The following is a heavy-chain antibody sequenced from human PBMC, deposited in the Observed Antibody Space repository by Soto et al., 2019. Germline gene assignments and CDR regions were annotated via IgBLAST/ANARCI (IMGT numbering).Heavy chain of an antibody. CDR2: IKSKTDGGTT. J-gene: IGHJ4*02. CDR1: GFTFINAW. Sequence: GGSLRLSCAASGFTFINAWMNWVRQAPGKGLEWVGRIKSKTDGGTTDYAAPVKGRFTISRDDSKNTLYLQMNSLKTEDTAVYYCTTDPVTMIVVVPSSGWGQGTLVTVPQ. CDR3: TTDPVTMIVVVPSSG. D-gene: IGHD3-22*01. V-gene: IGHV3-15*07.